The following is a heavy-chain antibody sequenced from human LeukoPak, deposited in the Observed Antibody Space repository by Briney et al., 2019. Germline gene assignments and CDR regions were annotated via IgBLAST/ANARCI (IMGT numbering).Heavy chain of an antibody. J-gene: IGHJ4*02. V-gene: IGHV4-34*01. CDR3: ARGVCYYGSGSSH. CDR1: GGSFSGYY. Sequence: PSETLSLTCAVYGGSFSGYYWSWIRQPPGKGLEWIGEINHSGSTNYNPSLKSRVTISVDTSKNQFSLKLSSVTAADTAVYYCARGVCYYGSGSSHWGQGTLVTVSS. D-gene: IGHD3-10*01. CDR2: INHSGST.